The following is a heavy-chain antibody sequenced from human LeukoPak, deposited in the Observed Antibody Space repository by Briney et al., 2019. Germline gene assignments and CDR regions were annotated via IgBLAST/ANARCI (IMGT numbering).Heavy chain of an antibody. J-gene: IGHJ4*02. CDR1: GYTFTSYG. V-gene: IGHV1-18*01. CDR2: ISPYNGNT. CDR3: ARGRYYDSSGYYLDY. Sequence: GASVKVSCKASGYTFTSYGISWVRQAPGQGLEWMGWISPYNGNTNYAQKLQGRVTMTTDTSTSTAYMELRSLRSDDTAVYYCARGRYYDSSGYYLDYWGQGTLVTVSS. D-gene: IGHD3-22*01.